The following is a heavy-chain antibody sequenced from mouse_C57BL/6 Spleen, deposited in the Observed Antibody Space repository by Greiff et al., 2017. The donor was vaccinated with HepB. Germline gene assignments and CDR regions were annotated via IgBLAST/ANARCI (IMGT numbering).Heavy chain of an antibody. CDR3: VRHEGYYWAMDY. D-gene: IGHD2-3*01. Sequence: EVKLVESGGGLVQPKGSLKLSCAASGFSFNTYAMNWVRQAPGKGLEWVARIRSKSNNYATYYADSVKDRFTISRDDSESMLYLQMNNLKTEDTAMYYCVRHEGYYWAMDYWGQGTSVTVSS. V-gene: IGHV10-1*01. J-gene: IGHJ4*01. CDR1: GFSFNTYA. CDR2: IRSKSNNYAT.